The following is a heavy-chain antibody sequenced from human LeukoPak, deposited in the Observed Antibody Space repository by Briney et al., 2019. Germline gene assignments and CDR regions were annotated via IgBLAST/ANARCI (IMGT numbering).Heavy chain of an antibody. J-gene: IGHJ4*02. CDR3: ARTSGVDYCSSTSCYYDY. V-gene: IGHV4-34*01. CDR1: GGSFSGYY. CDR2: INHSGST. D-gene: IGHD2-2*01. Sequence: PSETLSLACAVYGGSFSGYYWSWIRQPPGKGLVWIGEINHSGSTNYNPSLKSRVTISVDTSKNQFSLKLSSVTAADTAVYYCARTSGVDYCSSTSCYYDYWGQGTLVTVSS.